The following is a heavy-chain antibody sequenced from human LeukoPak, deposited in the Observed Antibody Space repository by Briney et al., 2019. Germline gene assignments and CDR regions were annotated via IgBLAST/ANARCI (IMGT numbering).Heavy chain of an antibody. D-gene: IGHD3-10*01. CDR1: GGSISSSSYY. V-gene: IGHV4-39*07. Sequence: SETLSLTCTVSGGSISSSSYYWSWIRQPPGKGLEWIGEINHSGSTNYNPSLKSRVTISVDTSKNQFFLKLSSVTAADTAVYYCARVARPRGYALDIWGQGTMVTVSS. CDR3: ARVARPRGYALDI. CDR2: INHSGST. J-gene: IGHJ3*02.